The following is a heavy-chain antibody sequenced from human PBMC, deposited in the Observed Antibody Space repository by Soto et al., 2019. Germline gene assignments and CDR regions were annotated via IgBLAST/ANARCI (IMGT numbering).Heavy chain of an antibody. CDR2: VYSTGCT. CDR3: VRQGIGNLHGLVDV. J-gene: IGHJ6*02. V-gene: IGHV4-59*08. Sequence: QVQLQQSGPGLVKPSETLSLTCSVSSGPTSSHNWGWIRQTPGRGLEWIGYVYSTGCTSYNPSLNSRVTISAYTSTNHISLTLTSVTAADTAVYYCVRQGIGNLHGLVDVWGQGTTVRVSS. CDR1: SGPTSSHN. D-gene: IGHD1-1*01.